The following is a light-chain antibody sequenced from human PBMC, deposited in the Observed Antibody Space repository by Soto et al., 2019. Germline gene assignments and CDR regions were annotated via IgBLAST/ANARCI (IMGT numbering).Light chain of an antibody. J-gene: IGKJ2*01. CDR2: GAS. V-gene: IGKV3-15*01. Sequence: EIVMTQSPATLSVSPGERATLSCRASQSVSSNLAWFQQRPGQAPRLLSYGASTRATGIADRFSGSGSGTEFTLTISSLQSEDFAIYYCQHYNYWPYTFGQGTKLEIK. CDR3: QHYNYWPYT. CDR1: QSVSSN.